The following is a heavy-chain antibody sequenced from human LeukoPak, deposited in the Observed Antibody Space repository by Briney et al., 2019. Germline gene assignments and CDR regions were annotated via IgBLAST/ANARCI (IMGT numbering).Heavy chain of an antibody. D-gene: IGHD6-19*01. Sequence: GGSLRLSXAASGFTFSSYGMHWVRQAPGKGLEWVAFIRYDGSNKYYADSVKGRFTISRDNSKNTLYLQMNSLRAEDTAVYYCAKDVRIAVAGLDYWGQGTLVTVSS. J-gene: IGHJ4*02. CDR3: AKDVRIAVAGLDY. V-gene: IGHV3-30*02. CDR2: IRYDGSNK. CDR1: GFTFSSYG.